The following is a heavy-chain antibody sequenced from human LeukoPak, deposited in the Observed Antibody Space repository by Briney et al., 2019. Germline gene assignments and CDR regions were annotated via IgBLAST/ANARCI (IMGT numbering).Heavy chain of an antibody. V-gene: IGHV3-7*01. Sequence: GGSLRLSCAASGFTFSSYWMSWVRQAPGKGLEWVANIKQDGSEKYYVDSVKGRFTISRDNSKNTLYLQMNSLRAEDTAVYYCAKDGGGGDAFDIWGQGTMVTVSS. D-gene: IGHD3-16*01. CDR2: IKQDGSEK. J-gene: IGHJ3*02. CDR3: AKDGGGGDAFDI. CDR1: GFTFSSYW.